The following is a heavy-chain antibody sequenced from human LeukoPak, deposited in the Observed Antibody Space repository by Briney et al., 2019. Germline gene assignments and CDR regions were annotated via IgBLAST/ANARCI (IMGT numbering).Heavy chain of an antibody. CDR2: IIPTIGAA. CDR1: GGSFSRYA. Sequence: SVKVSCKASGGSFSRYAMNWVRQAPGQGLEWMGGIIPTIGAANYAQKFEGRVTITTDESTNTAYMEMSSLTSDDTAVYYCARSEVGTTEQWDNWGQGTLVAVSS. D-gene: IGHD1-26*01. V-gene: IGHV1-69*05. CDR3: ARSEVGTTEQWDN. J-gene: IGHJ4*02.